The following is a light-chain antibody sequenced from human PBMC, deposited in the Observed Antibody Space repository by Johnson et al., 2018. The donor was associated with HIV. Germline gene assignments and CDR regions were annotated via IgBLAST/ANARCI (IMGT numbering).Light chain of an antibody. CDR3: GTWDSRLSGYV. CDR2: DNS. J-gene: IGLJ1*01. CDR1: RSNIGDNF. Sequence: VLTQPPSVSAAPGQKVTISCSGNRSNIGDNFVSWYQHLPGTAPKLLVYDNSKRPSGLPDRFSATKSGTSATLGITGLQTGDEADYYCGTWDSRLSGYVFGTGTKVTVL. V-gene: IGLV1-51*01.